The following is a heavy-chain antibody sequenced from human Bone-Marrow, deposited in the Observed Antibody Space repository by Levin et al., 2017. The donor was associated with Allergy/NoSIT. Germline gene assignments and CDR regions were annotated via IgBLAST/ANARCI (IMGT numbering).Heavy chain of an antibody. CDR2: IYHSGST. CDR3: ARTNHYDYYGMDV. Sequence: TSSETLSLTCAVSGGSISSGGYSWSWIRQPPGKGLEWIGYIYHSGSTYYNPSLKSRVTISVDRSKNQFSLKLSAVTAADTAVYYCARTNHYDYYGMDVWGQGTTVTVSS. CDR1: GGSISSGGYS. J-gene: IGHJ6*02. V-gene: IGHV4-30-2*01.